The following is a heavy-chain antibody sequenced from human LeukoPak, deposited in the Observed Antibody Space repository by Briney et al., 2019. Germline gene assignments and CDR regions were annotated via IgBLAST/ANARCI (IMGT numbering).Heavy chain of an antibody. D-gene: IGHD3-10*01. CDR2: ISGSGGGT. CDR1: GFTFSSYA. V-gene: IGHV3-23*01. Sequence: GGSLRLSCAASGFTFSSYAMSWVRQAPGKGLEWVSAISGSGGGTYYADSVKGRFTISRDNSKNTLYLQMNSLRAEDTAVYYCAKDPLITMVPSFDYWGQGTLVTVSS. CDR3: AKDPLITMVPSFDY. J-gene: IGHJ4*02.